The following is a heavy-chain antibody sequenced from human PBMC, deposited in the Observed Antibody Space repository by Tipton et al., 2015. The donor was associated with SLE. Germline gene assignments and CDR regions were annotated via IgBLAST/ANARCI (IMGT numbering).Heavy chain of an antibody. J-gene: IGHJ1*01. CDR1: GFSLDDYT. CDR2: ISWDGSAT. CDR3: AKDVTYGGNSGGFQH. D-gene: IGHD4-23*01. V-gene: IGHV3-43*01. Sequence: SLRLSCAASGFSLDDYTMNWVRQAPGKGLEWVSIISWDGSATFYADSVKGRFTISKDNHANSLYLQMDRLTTEDTAVYYCAKDVTYGGNSGGFQHWGQGTLVTVSS.